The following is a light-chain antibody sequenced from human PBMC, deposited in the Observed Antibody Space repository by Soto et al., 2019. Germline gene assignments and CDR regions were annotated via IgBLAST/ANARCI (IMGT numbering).Light chain of an antibody. CDR1: QSVSSY. J-gene: IGKJ5*01. V-gene: IGKV3-11*01. Sequence: IVLTQSPATLSLSPGERATLSCRASQSVSSYLAWYQQEPGQAPRLLIYDASNRATGIPARFSGSGSGTDFTLTISSLEPEDFAVYYCQQRSNWPPFFGQGTRLEIK. CDR3: QQRSNWPPF. CDR2: DAS.